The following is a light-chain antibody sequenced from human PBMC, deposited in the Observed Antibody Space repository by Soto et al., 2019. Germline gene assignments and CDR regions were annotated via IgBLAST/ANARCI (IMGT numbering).Light chain of an antibody. CDR3: QQYNNLST. Sequence: EVVLTQSPVTLSVSPGERATLSCRASQSVSNNLAWYQQKPGQAPRLLIYGASTRATGIPARFSGSGSGTKVTLTISILQSEDFAVYYCQQYNNLSTIGEATKLEIK. J-gene: IGKJ2*01. CDR1: QSVSNN. V-gene: IGKV3-15*01. CDR2: GAS.